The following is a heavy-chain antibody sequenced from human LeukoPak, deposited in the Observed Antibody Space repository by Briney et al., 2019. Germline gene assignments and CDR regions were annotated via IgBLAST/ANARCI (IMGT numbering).Heavy chain of an antibody. CDR2: INHSGST. Sequence: SETLSLTCAVYGGSFSGYYWSWIRQPPGKGLEWIGEINHSGSTNYNPSLKSRVTISVDTSKNQFSLKLSSVTAADTAVYYCARESGYSDWFDPWGQGTLVTVSS. CDR1: GGSFSGYY. V-gene: IGHV4-34*01. D-gene: IGHD3-22*01. CDR3: ARESGYSDWFDP. J-gene: IGHJ5*02.